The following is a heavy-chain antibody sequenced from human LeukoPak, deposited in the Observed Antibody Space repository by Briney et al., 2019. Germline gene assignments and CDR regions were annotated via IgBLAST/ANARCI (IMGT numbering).Heavy chain of an antibody. D-gene: IGHD3-10*01. CDR2: IGTAGDT. CDR1: GFTFSSYD. CDR3: ARAPGGGSGSYYYYGMDV. J-gene: IGHJ6*02. V-gene: IGHV3-13*01. Sequence: GGSLRLSCAASGFTFSSYDMHWVRQATGKGLEWVSAIGTAGDTYYPGSVKGRFTISRENAKNSLYLQMNSLRAGDTAVYYCARAPGGGSGSYYYYGMDVWGRGTTVTVSS.